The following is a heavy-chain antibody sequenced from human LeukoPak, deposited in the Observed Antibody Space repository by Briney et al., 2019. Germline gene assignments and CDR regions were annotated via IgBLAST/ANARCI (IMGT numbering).Heavy chain of an antibody. CDR3: ARGLRAYYYDSSGYSSDY. CDR1: GSTFSSYW. D-gene: IGHD3-22*01. V-gene: IGHV3-7*01. CDR2: IKQDGSEK. Sequence: GGSLRLSCADSGSTFSSYWMSWVRQAPGKGLEWVTNIKQDGSEKYYVDSVKGRFTISRDKAKNSLYLQMNSLRAEDTAVYYCARGLRAYYYDSSGYSSDYWGQGTLVTVSS. J-gene: IGHJ4*02.